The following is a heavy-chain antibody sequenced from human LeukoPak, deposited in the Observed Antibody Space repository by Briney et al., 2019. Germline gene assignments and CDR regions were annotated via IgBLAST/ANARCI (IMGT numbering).Heavy chain of an antibody. CDR1: GFTFSSYS. Sequence: GGSLRLSCAASGFTFSSYSMNWVRQAPGKGLEWVSSISSSSSYIYYADSVKGRFTTSRDNAKNSLYLQMNSLRAEDAAVYYCARKGRGYSYGFDYWGQGTLVTVSS. CDR2: ISSSSSYI. CDR3: ARKGRGYSYGFDY. D-gene: IGHD5-18*01. J-gene: IGHJ4*02. V-gene: IGHV3-21*01.